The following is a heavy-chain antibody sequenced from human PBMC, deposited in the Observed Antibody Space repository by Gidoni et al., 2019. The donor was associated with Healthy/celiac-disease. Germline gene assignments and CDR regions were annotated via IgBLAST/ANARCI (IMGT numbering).Heavy chain of an antibody. CDR3: ARIGITGTVVDY. D-gene: IGHD1-7*01. Sequence: QVKLVQSGAEGKKPGSAVKVACKASGGTFSSDPISWVRQAPGQGLEWMGRIIPILGLATYAQTFQGRVTITADKSTSTAYMELSSLRSEDTAVYYCARIGITGTVVDYWGQGTLVTVSS. CDR1: GGTFSSDP. J-gene: IGHJ4*02. CDR2: IIPILGLA. V-gene: IGHV1-69*02.